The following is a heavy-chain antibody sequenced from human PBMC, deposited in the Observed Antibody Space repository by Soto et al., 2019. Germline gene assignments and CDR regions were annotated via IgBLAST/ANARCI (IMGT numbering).Heavy chain of an antibody. Sequence: GSLRLSCAASGFTFSSYAMSWVRQAPGKGLGWVSSISGSGGSTYYADSVKGRFTISRDNSKNTLYLQMDSLRAEDTALYYCALSTNGGSPYWGQGTLVTVSS. CDR3: ALSTNGGSPY. CDR1: GFTFSSYA. V-gene: IGHV3-23*01. J-gene: IGHJ4*02. D-gene: IGHD2-8*01. CDR2: ISGSGGST.